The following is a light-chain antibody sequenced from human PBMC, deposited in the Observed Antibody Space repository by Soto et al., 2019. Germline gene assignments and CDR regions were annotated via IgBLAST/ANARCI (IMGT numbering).Light chain of an antibody. V-gene: IGKV3-20*01. CDR3: QQYGNSRA. Sequence: EIVLTQSPGTLSLSPGERATLSCRTSQSVSSCYLAWYQQKPGQAPRLLIYGASSRATGIPDRFSGSGSGTDFTLTISRLEPEDFAVYYCQQYGNSRAFGQGTKV. J-gene: IGKJ1*01. CDR2: GAS. CDR1: QSVSSCY.